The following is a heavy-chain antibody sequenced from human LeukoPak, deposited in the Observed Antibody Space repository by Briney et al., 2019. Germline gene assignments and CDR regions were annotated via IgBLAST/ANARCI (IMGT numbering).Heavy chain of an antibody. Sequence: ASVKVSCKASGYTFTNYAMHWVRQAPGQRLEWMGWINAGSGNAKYSQKFQGRVTITRDTSASTAYMELSSLRSEDTAVYYCARDFSTDWYFDLWGRGTLVTVSS. J-gene: IGHJ2*01. D-gene: IGHD3-3*02. CDR1: GYTFTNYA. CDR2: INAGSGNA. CDR3: ARDFSTDWYFDL. V-gene: IGHV1-3*01.